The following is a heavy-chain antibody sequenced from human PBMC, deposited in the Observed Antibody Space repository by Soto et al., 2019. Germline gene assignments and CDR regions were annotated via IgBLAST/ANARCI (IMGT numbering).Heavy chain of an antibody. J-gene: IGHJ6*02. D-gene: IGHD1-7*01. CDR2: INHSGST. Sequence: SETLSLTCAVYGGSFSGYYWSWIRQPPGKGLEWIGEINHSGSTNYNPSLESRVTISVDTSKNQFSLKLSSVTAADTAVYYCARVHNWNYQSGYYYYGMDVWGQGTTVTVSS. CDR1: GGSFSGYY. V-gene: IGHV4-34*01. CDR3: ARVHNWNYQSGYYYYGMDV.